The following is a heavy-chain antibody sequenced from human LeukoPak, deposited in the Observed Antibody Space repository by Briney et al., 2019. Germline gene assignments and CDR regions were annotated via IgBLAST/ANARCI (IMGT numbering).Heavy chain of an antibody. Sequence: GASVKVSCKASGYTFTSYGISWVRQAPGQGLEWMGWISAYNGNTNYAQKLQGRVTMTTDTSTSTAYMELRSLRSEDTAVYYCARALHPGGYYTPVYYYYGMDVWGQGTTVTVSS. CDR1: GYTFTSYG. V-gene: IGHV1-18*01. CDR3: ARALHPGGYYTPVYYYYGMDV. CDR2: ISAYNGNT. D-gene: IGHD5-12*01. J-gene: IGHJ6*02.